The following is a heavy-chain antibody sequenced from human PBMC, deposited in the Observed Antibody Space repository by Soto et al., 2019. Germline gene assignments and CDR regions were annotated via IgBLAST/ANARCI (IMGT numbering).Heavy chain of an antibody. CDR1: GYSFTSYW. CDR2: IYPGDSDT. Sequence: GESLKISCKGSGYSFTSYWIGWVRQMPGKGLEWMGIIYPGDSDTRYSPSFQGQVTISADKSISTAYLQWSSLKASDTAMYYCARPVGNSHKGYYYYGMDVWGQGTTVTVSS. V-gene: IGHV5-51*01. CDR3: ARPVGNSHKGYYYYGMDV. J-gene: IGHJ6*02. D-gene: IGHD1-26*01.